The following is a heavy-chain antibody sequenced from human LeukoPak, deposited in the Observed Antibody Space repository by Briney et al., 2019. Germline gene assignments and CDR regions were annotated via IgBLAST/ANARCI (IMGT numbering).Heavy chain of an antibody. CDR2: ISSSSSYI. CDR1: GFTFSSYS. J-gene: IGHJ4*02. D-gene: IGHD6-19*01. CDR3: ARHEGWRIHFDY. V-gene: IGHV3-21*01. Sequence: GGSLRLSCAASGFTFSSYSMNWVRQAPGKGLEWVSSISSSSSYIYYADSVKGRFTISRDSAKNSLYLQMNSLKAEDTAVYYCARHEGWRIHFDYWGQGILVTVSS.